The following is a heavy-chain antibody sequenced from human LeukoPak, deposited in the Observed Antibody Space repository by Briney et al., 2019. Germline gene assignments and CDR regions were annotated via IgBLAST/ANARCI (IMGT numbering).Heavy chain of an antibody. D-gene: IGHD1-1*01. CDR3: ARASRVQNYYYGMGV. V-gene: IGHV1-8*01. CDR2: MNPNSGNT. CDR1: GYTFTSYN. J-gene: IGHJ6*02. Sequence: ASVKVSCKASGYTFTSYNINWVRQATGQGLEWMGWMNPNSGNTGYAQKFQGRVTMTRNTSISTAYMELSSLRSEDTAVYYCARASRVQNYYYGMGVWGQGTTVTVSS.